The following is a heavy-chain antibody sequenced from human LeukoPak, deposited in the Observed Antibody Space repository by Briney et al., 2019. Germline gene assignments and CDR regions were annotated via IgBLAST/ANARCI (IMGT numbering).Heavy chain of an antibody. Sequence: GGSLRLSCAASGFTFSSYAMHWVRQAPGKGLEWVAVISYDGGNKYYADSVKGRFTISRDNSKNTLYLQMNSLRAEDTAVYYCARAYYYDSSGIYWGQGTLVTVSS. CDR2: ISYDGGNK. CDR3: ARAYYYDSSGIY. CDR1: GFTFSSYA. J-gene: IGHJ4*02. D-gene: IGHD3-22*01. V-gene: IGHV3-30*04.